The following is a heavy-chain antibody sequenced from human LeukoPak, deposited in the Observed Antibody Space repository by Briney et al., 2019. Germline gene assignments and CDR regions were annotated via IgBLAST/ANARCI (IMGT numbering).Heavy chain of an antibody. CDR3: VTVGATYYFDY. D-gene: IGHD1-26*01. V-gene: IGHV3-64D*06. CDR1: GFTFSSYA. J-gene: IGHJ4*02. CDR2: ISSNGGST. Sequence: PGGSLRLSCSASGFTFSSYAMHWVRQAPGKGLEYVSAISSNGGSTYYADSVKGRFTISRDNSKNTLYLRMSSLRAEDTAVYYCVTVGATYYFDYWGQGTLVTVSS.